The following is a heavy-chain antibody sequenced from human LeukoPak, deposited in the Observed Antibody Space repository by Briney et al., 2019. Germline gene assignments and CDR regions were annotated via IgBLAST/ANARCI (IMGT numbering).Heavy chain of an antibody. CDR3: ASGYCSGGSCWNPNDY. V-gene: IGHV1-69*13. CDR1: GGTFSSYA. Sequence: GASVKVSCKASGGTFSSYAISWVRQAPGQGLEWMGGIIPIFGTANYAQKFQGRVTITADESTSTAYMELSSLRSEDTAVYYCASGYCSGGSCWNPNDYWGQGTLVTVSS. J-gene: IGHJ4*02. CDR2: IIPIFGTA. D-gene: IGHD2-15*01.